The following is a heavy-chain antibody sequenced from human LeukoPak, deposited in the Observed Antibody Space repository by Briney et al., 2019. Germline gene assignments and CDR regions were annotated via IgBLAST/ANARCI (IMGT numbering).Heavy chain of an antibody. CDR1: GFTFSGSA. D-gene: IGHD5-24*01. Sequence: GGSLRLSCAASGFTFSGSAMHWVRQASGKGLEWVGRIRSKPNNYATAYAASVQGRLTISRDDSKNTAYLQMNSLKPEDTAVYYCTRLQTTIFDYWGQGTLVTVSS. CDR3: TRLQTTIFDY. V-gene: IGHV3-73*01. J-gene: IGHJ4*02. CDR2: IRSKPNNYAT.